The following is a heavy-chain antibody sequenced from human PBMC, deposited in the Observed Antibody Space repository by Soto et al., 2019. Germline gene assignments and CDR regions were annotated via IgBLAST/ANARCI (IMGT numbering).Heavy chain of an antibody. Sequence: GGSLRLSCAVSGFTFSSFGMNWVRQAPGKGLEWISYITSDSSTRHYADFVKGRFTISRDNAKNSLYLQMNSLRDEDTAVYYCARGRLVPAVNFDYWGLGTLVTVSS. CDR2: ITSDSSTR. CDR1: GFTFSSFG. J-gene: IGHJ4*02. CDR3: ARGRLVPAVNFDY. V-gene: IGHV3-48*02. D-gene: IGHD2-2*01.